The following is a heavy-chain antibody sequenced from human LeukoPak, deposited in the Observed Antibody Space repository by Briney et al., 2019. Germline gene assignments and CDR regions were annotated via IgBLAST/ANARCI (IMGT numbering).Heavy chain of an antibody. CDR1: GGSIRSSSYY. D-gene: IGHD4/OR15-4a*01. V-gene: IGHV4-39*01. Sequence: SETLSLTCAVSGGSIRSSSYYWGWIRQPPGKGLEWIGSIYYSGTTYYNPSLKSRVTISVDTSKNQFPLNLISVTAADTAVYYCARWGAAFDYWGQGSLVTVSS. CDR3: ARWGAAFDY. CDR2: IYYSGTT. J-gene: IGHJ4*02.